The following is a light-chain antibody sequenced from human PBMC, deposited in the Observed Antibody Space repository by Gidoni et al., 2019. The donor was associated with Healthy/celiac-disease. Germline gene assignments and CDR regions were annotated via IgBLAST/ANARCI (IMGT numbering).Light chain of an antibody. Sequence: SALTQPASVSGSPGQSITISCTGTSSDVGGYNYVSWYQQHPGKATKLMIYEVSNRPSGVSNRFSGSKSGNTASLTISGLQAEDEADYYCSSYTSSSILYVFGTGTKVTVL. CDR1: SSDVGGYNY. CDR3: SSYTSSSILYV. J-gene: IGLJ1*01. CDR2: EVS. V-gene: IGLV2-14*01.